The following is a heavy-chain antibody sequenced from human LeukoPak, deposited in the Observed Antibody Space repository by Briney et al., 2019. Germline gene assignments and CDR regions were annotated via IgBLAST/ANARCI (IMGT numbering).Heavy chain of an antibody. CDR3: AKSPVSSCRGSFCYPFDY. CDR2: IYSGGST. CDR1: GFTVSSNY. D-gene: IGHD2-15*01. V-gene: IGHV3-53*01. Sequence: PGGSLRLSCAASGFTVSSNYMSWVRQAPGKGLEWVSVIYSGGSTYYAASVKGRFTISRDKSKNTLYLQMNSLRAEDTAVYFCAKSPVSSCRGSFCYPFDYWGQGNLVTVSS. J-gene: IGHJ4*02.